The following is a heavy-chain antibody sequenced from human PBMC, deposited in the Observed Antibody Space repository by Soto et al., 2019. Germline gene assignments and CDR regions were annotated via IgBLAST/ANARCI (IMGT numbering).Heavy chain of an antibody. D-gene: IGHD6-13*01. CDR2: IIPIFGTA. Sequence: QVQLVQSGAEVKKPGSSVKVSCKASGGTFSSYAISWVRQAPGQGLEWMGGIIPIFGTANYAQKFQGRVTMPADESTSTAYRKMRIMRSEHTAVYYCAIRYSSSWFKSVDYWGQGNLVTVSS. J-gene: IGHJ4*02. CDR1: GGTFSSYA. V-gene: IGHV1-69*01. CDR3: AIRYSSSWFKSVDY.